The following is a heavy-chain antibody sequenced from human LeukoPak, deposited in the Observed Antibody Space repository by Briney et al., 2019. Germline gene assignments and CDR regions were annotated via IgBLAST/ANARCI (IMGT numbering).Heavy chain of an antibody. V-gene: IGHV3-30-3*01. CDR3: ARRYCSGATCYHAFDI. CDR2: ISYDGSNK. Sequence: GRSLRLSCAASGFTFSSYAMHWVRQAPGKGLEWVAVISYDGSNKYYADSVKGRFTISRDNSKNTLYLQMNSLRAEDTAVYYCARRYCSGATCYHAFDIWGQGTMVTVSS. CDR1: GFTFSSYA. D-gene: IGHD2-15*01. J-gene: IGHJ3*02.